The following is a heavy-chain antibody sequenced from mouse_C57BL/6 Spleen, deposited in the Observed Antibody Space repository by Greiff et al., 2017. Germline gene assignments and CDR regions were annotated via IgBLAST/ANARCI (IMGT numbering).Heavy chain of an antibody. CDR1: GYTFTDYN. D-gene: IGHD2-3*01. CDR3: ARLGIYDGYYDGFAWFAY. CDR2: INPNNGGT. J-gene: IGHJ3*01. Sequence: EVQLQQSGPELVKPGASVKIPCKASGYTFTDYNMDWVKQSHGKSLEWIGDINPNNGGTIYNQKFKGKATLTVDKSSSTAYMELRSLTSEDTAVYYCARLGIYDGYYDGFAWFAYWGQGTLVTVSA. V-gene: IGHV1-18*01.